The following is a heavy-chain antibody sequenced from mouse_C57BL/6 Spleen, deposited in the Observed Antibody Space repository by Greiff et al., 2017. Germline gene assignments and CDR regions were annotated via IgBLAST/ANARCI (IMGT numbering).Heavy chain of an antibody. Sequence: QVQLKESGPELVKPGASVKISCKASGYSFTSYYIHWVKQRPGQGLEWIGWIYPGSGNTKYNEKFKGKATLTADTSSSTAYLQLSSLTSEDSAVYYCARSSDYYGSSSFDYWGQGTTLTVSA. CDR2: IYPGSGNT. D-gene: IGHD1-1*01. CDR3: ARSSDYYGSSSFDY. J-gene: IGHJ2*01. V-gene: IGHV1-66*01. CDR1: GYSFTSYY.